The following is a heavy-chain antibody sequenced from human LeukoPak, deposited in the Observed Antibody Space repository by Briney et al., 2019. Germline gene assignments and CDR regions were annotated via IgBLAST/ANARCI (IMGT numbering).Heavy chain of an antibody. Sequence: GRSLRLSCAASGFTFDDYAMHWVRQAPGKGLEWVSGISWNSGSMGYADSVKGRFTISRDNAKNSLYLQMNSLRAEDMALYYCAKARGADSSGQGAFDIWGQGTMVTVSS. J-gene: IGHJ3*02. CDR3: AKARGADSSGQGAFDI. CDR1: GFTFDDYA. D-gene: IGHD3-22*01. CDR2: ISWNSGSM. V-gene: IGHV3-9*03.